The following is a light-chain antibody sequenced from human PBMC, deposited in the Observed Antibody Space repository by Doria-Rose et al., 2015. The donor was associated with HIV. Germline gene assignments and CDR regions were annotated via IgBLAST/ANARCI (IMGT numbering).Light chain of an antibody. V-gene: IGKV1-5*03. J-gene: IGKJ1*01. CDR3: QQYNTFST. CDR2: KAS. Sequence: DIRVTQSPPTLSASVGDRVTITCRANESISSWLAWYQQKPGKAPKLLIYKASSLESGVPSRFSGNGSGTEFTLTISSLQPDDFATYYCQQYNTFSTFGQGTKVEIK. CDR1: ESISSW.